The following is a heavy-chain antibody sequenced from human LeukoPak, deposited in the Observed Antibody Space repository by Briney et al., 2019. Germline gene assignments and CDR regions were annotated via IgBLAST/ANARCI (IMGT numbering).Heavy chain of an antibody. CDR2: IYSGGST. CDR1: GFTVSSNY. CDR3: ARIRRFPNWFDP. V-gene: IGHV3-66*01. D-gene: IGHD2-21*01. J-gene: IGHJ5*02. Sequence: GGSLRLSCAASGFTVSSNYMSWVRQAPGKGLEWVSVIYSGGSTYYADSVKGRFTISRDNSKNTLYLQMNSLRAEDTAVCYCARIRRFPNWFDPWGQGTLVTVSS.